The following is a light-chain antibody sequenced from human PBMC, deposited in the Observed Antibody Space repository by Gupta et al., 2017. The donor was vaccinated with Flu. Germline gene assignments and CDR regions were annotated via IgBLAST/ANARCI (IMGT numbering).Light chain of an antibody. J-gene: IGLJ3*02. CDR1: SSDVGSYNL. Sequence: HSALTQPASVSGSPGQSITISCTGTSSDVGSYNLVSWYQQQPGKAPKLMIYEGSKRPSGVSNRFSGSKSGNTASLTISGLQAEDEADYYCCSYEGSSTSVVFGGGTKLTVL. CDR3: CSYEGSSTSVV. CDR2: EGS. V-gene: IGLV2-23*01.